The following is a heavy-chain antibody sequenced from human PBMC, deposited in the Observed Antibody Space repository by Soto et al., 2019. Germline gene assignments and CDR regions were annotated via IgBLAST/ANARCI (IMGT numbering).Heavy chain of an antibody. CDR3: ARSLGYYGSGSYYTAPLYYYGMDV. D-gene: IGHD3-10*01. Sequence: AASVKVSCKASGYTFTSYGISWVRQAPGQGLEWMGWISAYNGNTNYAQKLQGRVTMTTDTSTSTAYMELRSLRSDDTAVYYCARSLGYYGSGSYYTAPLYYYGMDVWGQGTTVTVSS. CDR2: ISAYNGNT. J-gene: IGHJ6*02. CDR1: GYTFTSYG. V-gene: IGHV1-18*01.